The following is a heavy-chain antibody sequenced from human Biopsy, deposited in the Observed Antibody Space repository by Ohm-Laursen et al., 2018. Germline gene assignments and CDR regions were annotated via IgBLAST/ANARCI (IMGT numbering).Heavy chain of an antibody. Sequence: SETLSLTCIVSGGSISSYYWNWIRQPPGKGLEWIGYIYYSGTTAYSPSLKSRVTISIDKSKNQFFLKLSSVTDEDTAVYYCARDDAVTVIRGLYYWGQGALVTVSS. CDR3: ARDDAVTVIRGLYY. CDR2: IYYSGTT. J-gene: IGHJ4*02. D-gene: IGHD2-21*02. V-gene: IGHV4-59*01. CDR1: GGSISSYY.